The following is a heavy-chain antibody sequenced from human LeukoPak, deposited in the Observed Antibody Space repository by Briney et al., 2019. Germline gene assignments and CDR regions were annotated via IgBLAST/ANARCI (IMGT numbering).Heavy chain of an antibody. CDR1: GGTFSSYA. D-gene: IGHD5-24*01. V-gene: IGHV1-2*02. CDR3: ARGRWLQSFDY. Sequence: ASVKVSCKASGGTFSSYAISWVRQAPGQGLEWMGWINPNSGGTNYAQKFQGRVTMTRDTSISTAYMELSRLRSDDTAVYYCARGRWLQSFDYWGQGTLVTVSS. J-gene: IGHJ4*02. CDR2: INPNSGGT.